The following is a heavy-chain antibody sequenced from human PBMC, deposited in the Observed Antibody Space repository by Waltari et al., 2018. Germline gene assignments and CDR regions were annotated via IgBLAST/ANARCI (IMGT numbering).Heavy chain of an antibody. J-gene: IGHJ4*02. Sequence: QVQLQQWGAGLLKPSETLSLTCAVYGGSFSGYYWSWIRQPPGKGLEWIGEINHSGSTNYTPSLKSRVTISVDTSKNQFSLKLSSVTAADTAVYYCARAHRGWYFDYWGQGTLVTVSS. D-gene: IGHD6-19*01. CDR2: INHSGST. CDR1: GGSFSGYY. V-gene: IGHV4-34*01. CDR3: ARAHRGWYFDY.